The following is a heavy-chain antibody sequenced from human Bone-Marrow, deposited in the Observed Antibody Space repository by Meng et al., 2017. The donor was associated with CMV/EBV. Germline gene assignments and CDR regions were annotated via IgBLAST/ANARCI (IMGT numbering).Heavy chain of an antibody. D-gene: IGHD2-2*01. J-gene: IGHJ4*02. CDR1: GYTFTGYY. CDR2: INPNSGGT. Sequence: ASVKVSCKASGYTFTGYYMHWVRQAPGQGLEWMGWINPNSGGTNYAQKFQGRVTMTRDTSISTAYMELSRLRSDDTAVYYCARGIVVVPAAIDDWGQGTLVTVSS. V-gene: IGHV1-2*02. CDR3: ARGIVVVPAAIDD.